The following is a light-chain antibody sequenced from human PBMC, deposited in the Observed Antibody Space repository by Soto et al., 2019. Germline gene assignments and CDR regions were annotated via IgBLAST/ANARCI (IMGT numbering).Light chain of an antibody. J-gene: IGKJ1*01. CDR2: KAS. CDR1: QSISSW. V-gene: IGKV1-5*03. Sequence: DIQMTQSPSTLSASVGDRVTITCRASQSISSWLAWYQQKPGKAHKLLIYKASSLESGVPSRFSGSGSGTEFTLTISSLQPDDFATYYCQQYNYHWTFGQGTKVEIK. CDR3: QQYNYHWT.